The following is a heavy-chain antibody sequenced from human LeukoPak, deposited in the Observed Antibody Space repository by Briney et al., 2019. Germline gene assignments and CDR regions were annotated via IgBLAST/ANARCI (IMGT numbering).Heavy chain of an antibody. CDR1: GFTFANHA. D-gene: IGHD3-10*01. CDR3: AKAIYASRSPYTSIDY. Sequence: QPGGSLRLSCAASGFTFANHAMNWVRQAPGKGLEWVSVISGSGESTIYADSVKGRITISRDNSKNTLYLQMNSLRAEDTAVYYCAKAIYASRSPYTSIDYWGQGTLVTVSS. J-gene: IGHJ4*02. V-gene: IGHV3-23*01. CDR2: ISGSGEST.